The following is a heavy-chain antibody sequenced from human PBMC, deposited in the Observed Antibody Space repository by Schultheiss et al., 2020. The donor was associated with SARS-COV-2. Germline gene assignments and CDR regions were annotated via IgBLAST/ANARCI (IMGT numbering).Heavy chain of an antibody. CDR3: ARGREVAGNYYYYGMDV. J-gene: IGHJ6*02. Sequence: GGSLRLSCAASGFTFSNAWMSWVRQAPGKGLEWVSAISGSGGSTYYADSVKGRFTISRDNSKNTLYLQMNSLRAEDTAVYYCARGREVAGNYYYYGMDVWGQGTTVTVSS. CDR1: GFTFSNAW. D-gene: IGHD6-19*01. CDR2: ISGSGGST. V-gene: IGHV3-23*01.